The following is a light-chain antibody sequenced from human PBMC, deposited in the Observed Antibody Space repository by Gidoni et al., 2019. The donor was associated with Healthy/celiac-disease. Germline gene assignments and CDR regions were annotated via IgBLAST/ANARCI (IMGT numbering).Light chain of an antibody. Sequence: DIVMTQSPDSLAVSLGERATINCKSSQSVLYSSNNKNYLAWYQQKPGQPPKLLIDWASTRESGVPDRFRGSGSGTDFTLTISSLQAEDVAVYYCQQYYSTPRTFGPXTKVDIK. V-gene: IGKV4-1*01. CDR1: QSVLYSSNNKNY. J-gene: IGKJ3*01. CDR2: WAS. CDR3: QQYYSTPRT.